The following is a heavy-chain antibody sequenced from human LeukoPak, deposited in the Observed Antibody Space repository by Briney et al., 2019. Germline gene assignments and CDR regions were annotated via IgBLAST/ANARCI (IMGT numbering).Heavy chain of an antibody. V-gene: IGHV3-23*01. CDR2: ISDSGGST. CDR1: GFTFSNYA. Sequence: PGGSLRLSCAVSGFTFSNYAMSWVRQAPGKGLECVSVISDSGGSTDYADSVKGRFTISRDNSKNTLYLQMNSLRAEDTAVYYCAKHIAARPSYFDYWGQGTLVTVSS. CDR3: AKHIAARPSYFDY. D-gene: IGHD6-6*01. J-gene: IGHJ4*02.